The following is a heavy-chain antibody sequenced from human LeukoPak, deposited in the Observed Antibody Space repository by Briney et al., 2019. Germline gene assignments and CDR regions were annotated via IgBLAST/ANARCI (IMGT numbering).Heavy chain of an antibody. D-gene: IGHD5-24*01. CDR3: ARGRRDGTMGGIFFDY. V-gene: IGHV4-61*02. CDR2: IYTSGST. Sequence: KTSQTLSLTCTVSGGSISSGSYYWSWIRQPAGKGLEWIGRIYTSGSTNYNPSLKSRVTISVDTSKNQFSLKLSSVTAADTAVYYCARGRRDGTMGGIFFDYWGQGTLVTVSS. CDR1: GGSISSGSYY. J-gene: IGHJ4*02.